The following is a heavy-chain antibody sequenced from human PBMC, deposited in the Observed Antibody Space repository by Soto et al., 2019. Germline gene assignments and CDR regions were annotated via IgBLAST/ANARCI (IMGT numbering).Heavy chain of an antibody. CDR3: ARGPVASNWFDP. CDR1: GGSISSGGYY. Sequence: SETLSLTCTVSGGSISSGGYYWSWIRQHPGKGLEWIGYIYYSGSTYYNPSLQSRVTISVDTSKNQFSLKLSSVAAADTAVYYCARGPVASNWFDPWGQGTLVTVSS. CDR2: IYYSGST. J-gene: IGHJ5*02. V-gene: IGHV4-31*03. D-gene: IGHD2-21*01.